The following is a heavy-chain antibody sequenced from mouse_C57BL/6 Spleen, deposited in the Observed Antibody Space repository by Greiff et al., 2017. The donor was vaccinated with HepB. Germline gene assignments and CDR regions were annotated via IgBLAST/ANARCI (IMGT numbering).Heavy chain of an antibody. J-gene: IGHJ3*01. CDR1: GYTFTSYW. CDR3: ARRGGYGNLAY. CDR2: IDPSDSYT. Sequence: QVQLQQPGAELVKPGASVKLSCKASGYTFTSYWMQWVKQRPGQGLEWIGEIDPSDSYTNYNQKFKGKATLTVDTSSSTAYMQLSSLTSEDSAVYYCARRGGYGNLAYWGQGTLVTVSA. D-gene: IGHD2-1*01. V-gene: IGHV1-50*01.